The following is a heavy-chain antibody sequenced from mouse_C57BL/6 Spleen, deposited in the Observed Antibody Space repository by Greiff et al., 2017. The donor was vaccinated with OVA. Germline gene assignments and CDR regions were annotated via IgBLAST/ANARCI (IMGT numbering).Heavy chain of an antibody. Sequence: VQLQQSGPELVKPGASVKMSCKASGYTFTDYNMHWVKQSHGKSLEWIGYINPNNGGTSYNQKFKGKATLTVNKSSSTAYMELRRLTSEDSAVYYCARADYSNYSFAYWGQGTLVTVSA. CDR2: INPNNGGT. CDR1: GYTFTDYN. CDR3: ARADYSNYSFAY. V-gene: IGHV1-22*01. D-gene: IGHD2-5*01. J-gene: IGHJ3*01.